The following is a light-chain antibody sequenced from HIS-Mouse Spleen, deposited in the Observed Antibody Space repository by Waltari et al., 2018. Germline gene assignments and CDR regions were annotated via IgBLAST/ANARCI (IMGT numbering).Light chain of an antibody. V-gene: IGLV2-11*01. J-gene: IGLJ2*01. CDR3: CSYAGSYTFVV. CDR1: SSDGGGYNY. Sequence: QSALTQPRSVSGSPGQSVTISCTGTSSDGGGYNYVSWYQQHPGKAPKLMIYDVSKRPSGVPDRFSGYKSGNTASLTISGLQAEDEADYYCCSYAGSYTFVVFGGGTKLTVL. CDR2: DVS.